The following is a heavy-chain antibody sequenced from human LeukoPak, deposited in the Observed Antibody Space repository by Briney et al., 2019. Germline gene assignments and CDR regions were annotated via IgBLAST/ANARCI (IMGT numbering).Heavy chain of an antibody. V-gene: IGHV4-59*08. Sequence: SETLSLTCTVSGGSISSYYWSWIRQPPGKGLEWVGYIYYSGSTNYNPSLKSRVTISVDTSKNQFSLKLSSVTAADTAVYYCARHLADYYDSSGYYLSDWGQGTLVTASS. J-gene: IGHJ4*02. D-gene: IGHD3-22*01. CDR1: GGSISSYY. CDR2: IYYSGST. CDR3: ARHLADYYDSSGYYLSD.